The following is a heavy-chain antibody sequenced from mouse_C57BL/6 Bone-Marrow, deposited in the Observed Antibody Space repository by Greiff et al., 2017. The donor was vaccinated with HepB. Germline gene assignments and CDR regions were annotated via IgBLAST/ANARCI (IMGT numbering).Heavy chain of an antibody. CDR3: VRHDPVVARYYAMDY. J-gene: IGHJ4*01. CDR1: GFSFNTYA. CDR2: IRSKSNNYAT. Sequence: EVQRVESGGGLVQPKGSLKLSCAASGFSFNTYAMNWVRQAPGKGLEWVARIRSKSNNYATYYADSEKDRFTISRDDSESMLYLQMNNLKTEDTAMYYCVRHDPVVARYYAMDYWGQGTSVTVSS. V-gene: IGHV10-1*01. D-gene: IGHD1-1*01.